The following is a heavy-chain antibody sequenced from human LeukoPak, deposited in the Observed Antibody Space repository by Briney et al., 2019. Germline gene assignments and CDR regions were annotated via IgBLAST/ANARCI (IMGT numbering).Heavy chain of an antibody. CDR3: ARDPIHRDDYNAD. J-gene: IGHJ4*02. V-gene: IGHV4-59*02. CDR1: GGSVSSFY. CDR2: INYSGST. Sequence: PSETLSLTCTVSGGSVSSFYWSWMPQPPGKGLERIGCINYSGSTNYNPSLKSRVTISIDTSKNQMSLKLRSVIAEDTAVFYGARDPIHRDDYNADWGQGALVSVSS. D-gene: IGHD5-24*01.